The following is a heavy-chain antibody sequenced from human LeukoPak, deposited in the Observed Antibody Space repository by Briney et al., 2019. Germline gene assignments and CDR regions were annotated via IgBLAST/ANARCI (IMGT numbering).Heavy chain of an antibody. V-gene: IGHV3-66*01. J-gene: IGHJ4*02. CDR1: GFTFSSYA. Sequence: GGSLRLSCAASGFTFSSYAMHWVRQAPGKGLEWVSVIYSGGSTYYADSVKGRFTISRDNSKNTLYLQMNSLRAEDTAVYYCASEPSSSWFSFGYWGQGTLVTVSS. CDR2: IYSGGST. D-gene: IGHD6-13*01. CDR3: ASEPSSSWFSFGY.